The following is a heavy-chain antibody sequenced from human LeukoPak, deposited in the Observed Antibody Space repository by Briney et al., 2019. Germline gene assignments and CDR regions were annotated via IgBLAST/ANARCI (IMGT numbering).Heavy chain of an antibody. CDR1: GDSISSNYW. V-gene: IGHV4-4*02. CDR2: IYHSGST. CDR3: ARGLDEAFDT. Sequence: PSGTLSLTCAVSGDSISSNYWWSWVRQPPGKGLEWIGEIYHSGSTNYNPSLKSRVTMSVDKPKNQFSLKLSSVTATDTAVYYCARGLDEAFDTWGQGTMVTVSS. J-gene: IGHJ3*02.